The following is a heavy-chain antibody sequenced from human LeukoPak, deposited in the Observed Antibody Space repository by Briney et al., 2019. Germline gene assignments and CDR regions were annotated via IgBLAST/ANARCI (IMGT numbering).Heavy chain of an antibody. D-gene: IGHD6-13*01. V-gene: IGHV3-30*18. J-gene: IGHJ6*02. CDR2: ISYDGSNK. Sequence: PGGSLRLSCAASGFTFSSYGMHWVRQAPGKGLEWVAVISYDGSNKYYADSVKGRFTISRDNSKNTLYLQMNSLRAEDTAVYYCAKDRGSSSWFPSGGYYYYGMTSGAKGPRSPSP. CDR3: AKDRGSSSWFPSGGYYYYGMTS. CDR1: GFTFSSYG.